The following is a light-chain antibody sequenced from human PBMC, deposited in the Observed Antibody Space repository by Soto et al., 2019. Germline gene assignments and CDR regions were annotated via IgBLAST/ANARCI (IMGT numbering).Light chain of an antibody. J-gene: IGKJ1*01. CDR1: QSISTW. V-gene: IGKV1-5*01. CDR2: DAS. CDR3: QQYYDFRT. Sequence: DIHMTQSPSTLSATVGDRVTITCRASQSISTWLAWYQQKPGKAPKLLIYDASSLEVGVPSRFSGSGSRTEFTLTISSLQPDDYGTYYCQQYYDFRTFGQGTKVDTK.